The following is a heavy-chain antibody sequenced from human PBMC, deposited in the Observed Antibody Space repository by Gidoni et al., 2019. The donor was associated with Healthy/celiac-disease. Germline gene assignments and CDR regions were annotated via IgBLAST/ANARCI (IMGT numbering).Heavy chain of an antibody. V-gene: IGHV3-30*18. CDR1: GFTFSSYG. J-gene: IGHJ4*02. D-gene: IGHD3-16*01. Sequence: QVQLVESGGGVVQPGRSLRLSCAASGFTFSSYGMHWVRQAPGTGLEWVAVISYDGSNKYYADSVKGRFTISRDNSKNTLYLQMNSLRAEDTAVYYCAKDFGGVAHWGQGTLVTVSS. CDR2: ISYDGSNK. CDR3: AKDFGGVAH.